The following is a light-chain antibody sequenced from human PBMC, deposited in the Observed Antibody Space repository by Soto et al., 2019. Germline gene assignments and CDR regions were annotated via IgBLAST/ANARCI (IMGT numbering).Light chain of an antibody. J-gene: IGLJ1*01. V-gene: IGLV2-11*01. CDR3: CSYAASSPYF. CDR2: DVS. Sequence: QSVLTQPRSVSGSPGQSVTISCTGTSSDVGGYNYVSWYQQHPGKAPKLMIYDVSKRPSGVPDRFSGSKSGNTASLTISGLQAEDEADYYCCSYAASSPYFFGTGTKVTDL. CDR1: SSDVGGYNY.